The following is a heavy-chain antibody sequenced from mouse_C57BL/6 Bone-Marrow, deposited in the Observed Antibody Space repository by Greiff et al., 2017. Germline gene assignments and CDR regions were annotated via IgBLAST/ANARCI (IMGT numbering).Heavy chain of an antibody. CDR1: GYTFTSYT. CDR2: INPSSGYT. Sequence: QVQLKESGAELARPGASVKMSCKASGYTFTSYTMHWVKQRPGQGLEWIGYINPSSGYTKYKQKFKDKATLTADKSSSTAYMQLSSLTSEDSAVYYCARGAWVAYWGQGTLVTVSA. V-gene: IGHV1-4*01. J-gene: IGHJ3*01. CDR3: ARGAWVAY.